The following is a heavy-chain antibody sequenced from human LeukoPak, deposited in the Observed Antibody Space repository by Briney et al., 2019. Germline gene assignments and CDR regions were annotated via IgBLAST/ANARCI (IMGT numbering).Heavy chain of an antibody. CDR1: GFTFINYD. J-gene: IGHJ4*02. Sequence: QAGGSLRLSCAASGFTFINYDMNWVRQAPGKGLEWLSYISSSGSTKYYADSVKGRFTISRDNAKNSLYLQMNSLRAEDTAVYYCSRDGGTYYFDYWGQGTLVTVSS. CDR2: ISSSGSTK. V-gene: IGHV3-48*03. D-gene: IGHD3-16*01. CDR3: SRDGGTYYFDY.